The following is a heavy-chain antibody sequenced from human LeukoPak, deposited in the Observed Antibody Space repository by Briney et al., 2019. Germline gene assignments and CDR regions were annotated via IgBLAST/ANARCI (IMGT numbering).Heavy chain of an antibody. D-gene: IGHD2-2*01. J-gene: IGHJ4*02. V-gene: IGHV4-39*07. CDR3: ARVALEVTRGEYQLLCDY. CDR2: IYYSGST. CDR1: GGSISSSSYY. Sequence: SETLSLTCTVSGGSISSSSYYWGWIRQPPGKGLEWIGSIYYSGSTYYNPSLKSRVTISVDTSKNQFSLKLSSVTATDTAVYYCARVALEVTRGEYQLLCDYWGQGTLVTVSS.